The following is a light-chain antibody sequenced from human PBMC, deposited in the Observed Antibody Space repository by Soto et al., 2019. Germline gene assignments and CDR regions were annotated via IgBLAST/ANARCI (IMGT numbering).Light chain of an antibody. Sequence: QSVLTQPASVSGSPGQSITISCTGTSSDVGGYTYVSWYQQHPGKAPKLMIYDVSNRPSGVSNRFSGSKSGNTASLTISGLQAEDEADYYCSSYTSSSIPVVFGGGTKVTVL. J-gene: IGLJ2*01. V-gene: IGLV2-14*01. CDR3: SSYTSSSIPVV. CDR2: DVS. CDR1: SSDVGGYTY.